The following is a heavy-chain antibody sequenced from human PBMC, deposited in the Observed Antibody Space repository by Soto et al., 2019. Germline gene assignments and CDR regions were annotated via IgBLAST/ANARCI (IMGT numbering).Heavy chain of an antibody. CDR1: GGSISSGDYY. CDR3: ASSYCSSTSCYREFDP. D-gene: IGHD2-2*02. Sequence: SETLSLTCTVSGGSISSGDYYWSWIRQPPGKGLEWIGYIYYSGSTYYNPSLKSRVTISVDTSKNQFSLKLSSVTAADTAVYYCASSYCSSTSCYREFDPWGKGTLVTVSS. V-gene: IGHV4-30-4*01. CDR2: IYYSGST. J-gene: IGHJ5*02.